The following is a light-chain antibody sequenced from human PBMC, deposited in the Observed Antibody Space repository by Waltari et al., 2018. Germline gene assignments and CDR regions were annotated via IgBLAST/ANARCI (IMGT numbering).Light chain of an antibody. CDR1: SNDIGSYNL. CDR3: CSYAGRSAWV. J-gene: IGLJ3*02. CDR2: EGS. Sequence: QSALTQPASVSGSPAQSITIPCTGTSNDIGSYNLVSWYQHHPGAAPKVMIYEGSQRPSGVSHRFSGSKSGSTASLTISGLQAEDEADYYCCSYAGRSAWVFGGGTKLTVL. V-gene: IGLV2-23*01.